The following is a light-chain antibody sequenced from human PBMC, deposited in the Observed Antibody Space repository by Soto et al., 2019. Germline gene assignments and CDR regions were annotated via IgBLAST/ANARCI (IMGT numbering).Light chain of an antibody. V-gene: IGLV2-18*02. CDR3: CSNAGGSTYV. Sequence: QSVLTQPPSVSGSPGQSVTISCTGTSTDFVSYNRVSWYQQPPGTAPKLMIYEVSKRPSGVPDRFSGSKSGNTASLTISGLQAEDEADYYCCSNAGGSTYVFGTGTKVTVL. J-gene: IGLJ1*01. CDR1: STDFVSYNR. CDR2: EVS.